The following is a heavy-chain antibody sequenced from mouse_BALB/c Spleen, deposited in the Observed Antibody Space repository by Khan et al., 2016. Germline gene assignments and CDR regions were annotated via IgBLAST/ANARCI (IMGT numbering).Heavy chain of an antibody. CDR3: ARRGGLQWWACDY. CDR2: INTYTGEP. V-gene: IGHV9-3-1*01. D-gene: IGHD1-1*02. CDR1: GYTFTNYG. J-gene: IGHJ2*01. Sequence: QIQLVQSGPELKKPGETVKISCKASGYTFTNYGMNWVKQAPGKGLKWMGWINTYTGEPTYADDFKGRFAFSLETSASTAYLQINNLKNEDTATXFCARRGGLQWWACDYWGQGTTLTVSS.